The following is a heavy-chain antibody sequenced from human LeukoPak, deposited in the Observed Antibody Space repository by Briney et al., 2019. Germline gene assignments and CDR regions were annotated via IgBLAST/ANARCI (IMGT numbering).Heavy chain of an antibody. V-gene: IGHV1-18*01. J-gene: IGHJ4*02. D-gene: IGHD3-9*01. CDR1: GYTFTSYG. Sequence: ASVKVSCKASGYTFTSYGISWVRQAPGQGLEWMGWISAYNGNTNYAQKLQGRVTMTTDTSTSTAYMELRSLRSDDTAVYYCARDNGDILTGYYLWEYYFDYWGQGTLVTVSS. CDR3: ARDNGDILTGYYLWEYYFDY. CDR2: ISAYNGNT.